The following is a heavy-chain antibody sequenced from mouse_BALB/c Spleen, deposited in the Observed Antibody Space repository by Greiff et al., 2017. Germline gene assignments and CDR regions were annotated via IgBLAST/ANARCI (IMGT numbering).Heavy chain of an antibody. D-gene: IGHD2-4*01. CDR3: ARNYDYDDGDAMDY. J-gene: IGHJ4*01. CDR1: GYTFTSYT. Sequence: QVQLKQSGAELARPGASVKMSCKASGYTFTSYTMHWVKQRPGQGLEWIGYINPSSGYTNYNQKFKDKATLTADKSSSTAYMQLSSLTSEDSAVYYCARNYDYDDGDAMDYWGQGTSVTVSS. V-gene: IGHV1-4*01. CDR2: INPSSGYT.